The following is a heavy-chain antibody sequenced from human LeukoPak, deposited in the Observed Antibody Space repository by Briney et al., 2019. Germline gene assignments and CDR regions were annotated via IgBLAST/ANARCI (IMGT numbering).Heavy chain of an antibody. Sequence: ASETLSLTCTVSGGSISSSSYYWGWIRQPPGKGLEWIGSIYHSGSTNYNPSLKSRVTISVDKSKNQFSLKLSSVTAADRAVYYCARDTGRDFDYWGQGTLVTVSS. CDR2: IYHSGST. CDR1: GGSISSSSYY. D-gene: IGHD1-14*01. V-gene: IGHV4-39*07. CDR3: ARDTGRDFDY. J-gene: IGHJ4*02.